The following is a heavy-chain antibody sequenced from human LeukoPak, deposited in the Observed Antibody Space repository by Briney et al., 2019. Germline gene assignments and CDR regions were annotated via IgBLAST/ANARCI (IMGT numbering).Heavy chain of an antibody. CDR1: GGSISSYY. D-gene: IGHD3-22*01. CDR3: ARAPPYYYDSSGFDY. J-gene: IGHJ4*02. Sequence: PSETLSLTCTVSGGSISSYYWSWIRQPPGKGLEWIGYIYYSGSTNYNPSLKSRVTISVDTSKNQFSLKLSSVTAADTAVYYCARAPPYYYDSSGFDYWGQGTLVTVSS. V-gene: IGHV4-59*01. CDR2: IYYSGST.